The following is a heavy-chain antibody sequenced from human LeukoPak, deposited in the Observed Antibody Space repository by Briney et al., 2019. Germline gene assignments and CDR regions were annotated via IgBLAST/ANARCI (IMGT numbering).Heavy chain of an antibody. V-gene: IGHV1-69*05. CDR3: AMDTVVTLSLPYYYMDV. D-gene: IGHD4-23*01. CDR2: IMTIFGTA. Sequence: ASVKVSCKDSGGTFSSYAISWVRQAPGQWLEWMGGIMTIFGTANYAQKFQGRVTITTDESTSTAYMEPSSLRSEDTAVYYWAMDTVVTLSLPYYYMDVWGKGTTVTVSS. CDR1: GGTFSSYA. J-gene: IGHJ6*03.